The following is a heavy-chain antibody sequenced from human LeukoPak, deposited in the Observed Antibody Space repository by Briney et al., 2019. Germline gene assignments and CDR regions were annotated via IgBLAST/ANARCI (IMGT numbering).Heavy chain of an antibody. CDR1: GFTFSSYE. V-gene: IGHV3-48*03. D-gene: IGHD3-22*01. CDR2: ISSSGSTI. CDR3: ARDYYDSSGYTLRAN. J-gene: IGHJ4*02. Sequence: GGSLRLSCAASGFTFSSYEMNWVRQAPGKGLEWVSYISSSGSTIYYADSVKGRFTISRDNAKNSLCLQMNSLRAEDTAVCYCARDYYDSSGYTLRANWGQGTLVTVSS.